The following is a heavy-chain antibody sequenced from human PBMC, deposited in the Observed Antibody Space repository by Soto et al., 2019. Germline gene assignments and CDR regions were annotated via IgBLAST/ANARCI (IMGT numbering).Heavy chain of an antibody. D-gene: IGHD3-22*01. Sequence: ASVKVSCKASGYTFTSYGISWVRQAPGQGLEWMGWISAYNGNTNYAQKLQGRVTMTTDTSTSTAYMELRSLRSDETAVYYCARDSEPTYYYDSSGYFPPASLYYFDYWGQETLVTVSS. V-gene: IGHV1-18*04. CDR1: GYTFTSYG. J-gene: IGHJ4*02. CDR2: ISAYNGNT. CDR3: ARDSEPTYYYDSSGYFPPASLYYFDY.